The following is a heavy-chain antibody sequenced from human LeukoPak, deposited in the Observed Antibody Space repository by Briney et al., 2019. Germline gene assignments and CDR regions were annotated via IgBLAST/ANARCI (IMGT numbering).Heavy chain of an antibody. CDR3: AKLTAGPYAFDI. Sequence: PGGSLRLSCAASGFTFSSYGMSWVRQAPGKGLEWVSAISGSGGSTYYADSVKGRFTISRDNSKNTLYLQMNSLRAEDTAVYYCAKLTAGPYAFDIWGQGTMVTVSS. V-gene: IGHV3-23*01. J-gene: IGHJ3*02. CDR2: ISGSGGST. CDR1: GFTFSSYG.